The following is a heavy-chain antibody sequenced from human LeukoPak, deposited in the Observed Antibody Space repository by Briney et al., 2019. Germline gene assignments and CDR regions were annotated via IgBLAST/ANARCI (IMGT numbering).Heavy chain of an antibody. D-gene: IGHD1-7*01. Sequence: TGGSLRLSCAASGFTFSSYSMNWVRQAPGKGLEWVAVISYDGSNKYYADSVKGRFTISRDNARNSLYLQMNSLRAEDTAVYYCARDRDWNSGFDYWGQGTLVTVSS. CDR1: GFTFSSYS. V-gene: IGHV3-30*03. CDR2: ISYDGSNK. CDR3: ARDRDWNSGFDY. J-gene: IGHJ4*02.